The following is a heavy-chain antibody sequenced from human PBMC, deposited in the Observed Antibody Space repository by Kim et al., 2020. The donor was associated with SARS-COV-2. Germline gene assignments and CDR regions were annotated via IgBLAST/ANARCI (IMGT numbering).Heavy chain of an antibody. D-gene: IGHD3-3*01. CDR1: GGSISSGSYY. J-gene: IGHJ6*02. Sequence: SETLSLTCTVSGGSISSGSYYWSWIRQPAGKGLEWIGRIYTSGSTNYNPSLKSRVTISVDTSKNQFSLKLSSVTAADTAVYYCAGGAFRSGYYYYYGMDVWGQGTTVTVSS. V-gene: IGHV4-61*02. CDR2: IYTSGST. CDR3: AGGAFRSGYYYYYGMDV.